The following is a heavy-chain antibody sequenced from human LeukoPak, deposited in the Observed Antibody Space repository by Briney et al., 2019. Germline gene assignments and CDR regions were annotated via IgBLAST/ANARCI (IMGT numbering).Heavy chain of an antibody. V-gene: IGHV3-23*01. CDR3: AKDLRSSPRGQHI. Sequence: GGSLRLSCAASGFTFSSFAMNWVRQAPEKGLEWVSAISGSGDTTYYADSVKGRFTISRDNSKNTLYLQMNSLGAEDTAVYYCAKDLRSSPRGQHIWGQGTLVTVSS. CDR1: GFTFSSFA. CDR2: ISGSGDTT. J-gene: IGHJ4*02. D-gene: IGHD2-21*01.